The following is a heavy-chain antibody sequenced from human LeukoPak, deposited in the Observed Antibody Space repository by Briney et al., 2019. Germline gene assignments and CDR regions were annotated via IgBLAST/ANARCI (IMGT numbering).Heavy chain of an antibody. CDR3: ARASTYDSSGSTRFDY. Sequence: SETLSLTCTVSGGSINSNYWSWIRQHPGKGLEWIGHIYYSGSTDYNPSLKSRVTISVDTSKNQFSLKLSSVTAADTAMYYCARASTYDSSGSTRFDYWGQGTLVTVSS. CDR1: GGSINSNY. J-gene: IGHJ4*02. V-gene: IGHV4-59*06. D-gene: IGHD3-22*01. CDR2: IYYSGST.